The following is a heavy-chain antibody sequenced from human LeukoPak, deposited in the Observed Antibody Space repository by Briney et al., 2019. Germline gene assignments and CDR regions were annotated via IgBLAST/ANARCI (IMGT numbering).Heavy chain of an antibody. D-gene: IGHD3-10*01. V-gene: IGHV4-34*01. CDR1: GGSFSGYY. J-gene: IGHJ5*02. CDR3: AKEATMVRGLSWFDP. CDR2: INHSGST. Sequence: SETLSLTCAVYGGSFSGYYRSWIRQPPGKGLEWIGEINHSGSTNYNPSLKSRVTISVDTSKNQFSLKLSSVTAADTAVYYCAKEATMVRGLSWFDPWGQGTLVTVSS.